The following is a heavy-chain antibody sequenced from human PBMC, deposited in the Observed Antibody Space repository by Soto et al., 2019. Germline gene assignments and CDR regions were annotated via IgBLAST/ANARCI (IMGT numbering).Heavy chain of an antibody. CDR3: ARDRVVPAATGPYYYGMDV. Sequence: TGGSLRLSCAASGFTFSSYGMHWVRQAPGKGLEWVAVIWYDGSNKYYADSVKGRFTISRDNSKNTLYLQMNSLRAEDTAVYYCARDRVVPAATGPYYYGMDVWGQGTTVTVSS. CDR2: IWYDGSNK. D-gene: IGHD2-2*01. CDR1: GFTFSSYG. J-gene: IGHJ6*02. V-gene: IGHV3-33*01.